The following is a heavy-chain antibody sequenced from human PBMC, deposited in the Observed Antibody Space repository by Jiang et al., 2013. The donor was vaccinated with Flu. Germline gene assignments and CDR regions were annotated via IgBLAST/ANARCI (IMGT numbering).Heavy chain of an antibody. Sequence: PGLVKPSQTLSLTCTVSGGSVSNTGYYWSWIRQHPGKGLELIGYIYYSGSTYYNPSLKSRVSMAVDTSKNQFSLRLRSVTAADTAVYYCARRGTTVFFDYWGRGTLVTVSS. V-gene: IGHV4-31*03. D-gene: IGHD1-14*01. CDR1: GGSVSNTGYY. J-gene: IGHJ4*02. CDR2: IYYSGST. CDR3: ARRGTTVFFDY.